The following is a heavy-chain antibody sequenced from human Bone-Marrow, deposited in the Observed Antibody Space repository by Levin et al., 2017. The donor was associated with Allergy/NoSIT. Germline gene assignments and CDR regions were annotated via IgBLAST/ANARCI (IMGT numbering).Heavy chain of an antibody. CDR1: GGSISSGGYF. Sequence: SETLSLTCAVSGGSISSGGYFWSWIRQPPGTGLEWIGNIYLSGSTNDNPSLKSRVTISVDRSKNQISLKLSSVTAADTAVYYCARVAGYSFGYYFDHWGQGTLVTVSS. V-gene: IGHV4-30-2*01. J-gene: IGHJ4*02. D-gene: IGHD5-18*01. CDR2: IYLSGST. CDR3: ARVAGYSFGYYFDH.